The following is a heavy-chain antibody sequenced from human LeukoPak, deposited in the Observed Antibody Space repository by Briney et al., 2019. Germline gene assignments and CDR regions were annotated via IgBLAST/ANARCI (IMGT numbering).Heavy chain of an antibody. CDR1: GFSFTSYG. CDR3: ARDQFYYGSGSYTDY. Sequence: GGSLRLSCTDSGFSFTSYGMNWVRQAPGKGLEWVSVIYSGGSTYYADSVKGRFTISRDNSKNMLYLQMNSLRAEDTAVYYCARDQFYYGSGSYTDYWGQGTLVTVSS. CDR2: IYSGGST. J-gene: IGHJ4*02. V-gene: IGHV3-66*01. D-gene: IGHD3-10*01.